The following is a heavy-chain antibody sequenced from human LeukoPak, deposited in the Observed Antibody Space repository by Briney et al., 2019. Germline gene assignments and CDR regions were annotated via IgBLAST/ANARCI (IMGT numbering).Heavy chain of an antibody. Sequence: ASVKVSCMASGYTFTGQYLYWARQTPGQGLEWMGWINPKTGDTDSAQNFQGRVTMTRDTSITTVYMELSSLTSDDTAVYYCARGYYGMDVWGQGTTVTVPS. J-gene: IGHJ6*02. V-gene: IGHV1-2*02. CDR3: ARGYYGMDV. CDR1: GYTFTGQY. CDR2: INPKTGDT.